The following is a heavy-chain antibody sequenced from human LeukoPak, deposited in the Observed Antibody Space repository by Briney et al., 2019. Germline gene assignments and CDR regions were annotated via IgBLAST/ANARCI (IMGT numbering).Heavy chain of an antibody. Sequence: GESLKISCKGSEYSFTTYWIVWVRQMPGKGLEWMGIIYPGDSDTRYSPSFQGQVTISADKSISTSYLQWSSLKASDTAMYYCARLRGYNYGYEDYWGQGTLVTVSS. V-gene: IGHV5-51*01. CDR2: IYPGDSDT. CDR3: ARLRGYNYGYEDY. D-gene: IGHD5-18*01. CDR1: EYSFTTYW. J-gene: IGHJ4*02.